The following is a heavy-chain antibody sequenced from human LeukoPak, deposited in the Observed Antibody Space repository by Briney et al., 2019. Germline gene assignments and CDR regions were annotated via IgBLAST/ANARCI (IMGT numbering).Heavy chain of an antibody. J-gene: IGHJ3*02. CDR2: TYWNDDR. CDR3: AHLTTIKMYTFDI. D-gene: IGHD5-24*01. V-gene: IGHV2-5*01. Sequence: SGPTLVKPTQTLTLTCTFSGFSLSTREVAVGWIRQPPGEALEWLAHTYWNDDRRYSPTLKSKITITTDPSKIQVVLTMTNMDLVDTATYYCAHLTTIKMYTFDIWGQGTMVTVSS. CDR1: GFSLSTREVA.